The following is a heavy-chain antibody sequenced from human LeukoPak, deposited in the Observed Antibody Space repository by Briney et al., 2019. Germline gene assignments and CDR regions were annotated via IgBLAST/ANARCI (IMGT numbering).Heavy chain of an antibody. Sequence: GGSLRLSCAASGFTFSSYSMNWVRQAPGKGLEWVSYISSSSSTIYYADSVKGRFTISRDNAKNSLYLQMNSLRAEDTAVYYCARDRKVAGAHDYYYYMDVWGKGTTVTVSS. V-gene: IGHV3-48*01. CDR2: ISSSSSTI. CDR3: ARDRKVAGAHDYYYYMDV. CDR1: GFTFSSYS. D-gene: IGHD6-19*01. J-gene: IGHJ6*03.